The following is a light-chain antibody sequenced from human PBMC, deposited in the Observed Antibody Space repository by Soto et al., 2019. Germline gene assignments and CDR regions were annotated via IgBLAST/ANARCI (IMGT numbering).Light chain of an antibody. V-gene: IGLV2-14*03. CDR2: DVT. Sequence: QSALTQPASLSGSPGQSITISCTGTGSDIGGYNYVSWYQQHPGKAPKLIIHDVTNRPSGVSDRFFGSKSGNTASLTISGLQAEDEADYYCSSYRASSTTHYVFGTGTQVTVL. CDR1: GSDIGGYNY. J-gene: IGLJ1*01. CDR3: SSYRASSTTHYV.